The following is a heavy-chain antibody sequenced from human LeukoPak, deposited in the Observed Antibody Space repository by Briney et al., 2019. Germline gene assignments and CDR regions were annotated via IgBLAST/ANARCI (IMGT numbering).Heavy chain of an antibody. Sequence: GESLKISCKGSGYSFSSHWIGWVRQMPGKGLEWMGIIYPGDSDIRYSPSFQGQVSISADKSISTAYLQWSSLKASDTAMYYCARTYYDILTGYSDWYFDLWGRGTLVTVSS. D-gene: IGHD3-9*01. CDR2: IYPGDSDI. CDR1: GYSFSSHW. CDR3: ARTYYDILTGYSDWYFDL. J-gene: IGHJ2*01. V-gene: IGHV5-51*01.